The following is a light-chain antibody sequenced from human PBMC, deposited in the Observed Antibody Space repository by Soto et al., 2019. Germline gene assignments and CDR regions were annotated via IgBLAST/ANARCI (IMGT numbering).Light chain of an antibody. J-gene: IGKJ1*01. V-gene: IGKV1-39*01. CDR2: AAS. Sequence: DIQMTQSPSSLSASVRDRVTITCRASQNIINYLNWYQQKPGRAPKILIYAASNLQSGVPSRFSGGGSGTDFTLTLTSLQPEDFATYYCQQSYSSPWTFGQGTKVEIK. CDR1: QNIINY. CDR3: QQSYSSPWT.